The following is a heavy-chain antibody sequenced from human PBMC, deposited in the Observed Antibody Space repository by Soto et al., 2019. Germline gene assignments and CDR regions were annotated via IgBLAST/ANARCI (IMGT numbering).Heavy chain of an antibody. V-gene: IGHV3-30-3*01. Sequence: QVQLVESGGGVVQPGRSLRLSCAASGFTFSSYAMHWVRQAPGKGLEWVAVISYDGSNKYYADSVKGRFTISRDNSKNTLYLQMNSLRAEDTAVYYCARDEWELLRDFDYWGQGTLVTVSS. D-gene: IGHD1-26*01. CDR2: ISYDGSNK. J-gene: IGHJ4*02. CDR3: ARDEWELLRDFDY. CDR1: GFTFSSYA.